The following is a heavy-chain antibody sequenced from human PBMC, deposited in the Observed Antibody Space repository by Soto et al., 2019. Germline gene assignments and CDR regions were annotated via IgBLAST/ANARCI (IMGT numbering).Heavy chain of an antibody. CDR1: GGTFSSYS. CDR2: IIPIFGTA. D-gene: IGHD1-26*01. Sequence: QVQLVQSGAEVNKPGSSVKVSCKASGGTFSSYSINWVRPAPGQGLEWMGEIIPIFGTANYAQKCQGRVTITADESTSTASMELSSLISEDTAVYYCARDGGRNSGGIDYWGQGTLVTVSS. V-gene: IGHV1-69*01. CDR3: ARDGGRNSGGIDY. J-gene: IGHJ4*02.